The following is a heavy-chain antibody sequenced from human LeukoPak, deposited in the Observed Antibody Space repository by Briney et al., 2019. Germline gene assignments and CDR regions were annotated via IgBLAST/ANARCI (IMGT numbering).Heavy chain of an antibody. V-gene: IGHV3-30*03. J-gene: IGHJ5*02. CDR2: ISYDGSNK. CDR1: GFTFSSYG. CDR3: ARDPDCDSTSCYIGPYNWFDP. D-gene: IGHD2-2*02. Sequence: GGSLRLSCAASGFTFSSYGMHWVRQAPGKGLEWVAVISYDGSNKYYADSVKGRFTISRDISQNTLYLQMNSLRAEDTAVYYCARDPDCDSTSCYIGPYNWFDPWGQGTLVTVSS.